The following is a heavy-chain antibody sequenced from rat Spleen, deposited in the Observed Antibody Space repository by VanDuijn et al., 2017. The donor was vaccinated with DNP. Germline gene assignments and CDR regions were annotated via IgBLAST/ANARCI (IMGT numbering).Heavy chain of an antibody. J-gene: IGHJ1*01. V-gene: IGHV5S13*01. CDR2: ITGSAGST. CDR3: ARGSTSIYWYFDF. D-gene: IGHD3-1*01. CDR1: GFTFNKYG. Sequence: EVQLVESGGGLVQPGRSLKLSCAASGFTFNKYGMAWVRQAPTKGLEWISSITGSAGSTYYSDSVKGRFTISRDDAKSGLYLQMNSLKSEDTATYYCARGSTSIYWYFDFWGPGTMVTVSS.